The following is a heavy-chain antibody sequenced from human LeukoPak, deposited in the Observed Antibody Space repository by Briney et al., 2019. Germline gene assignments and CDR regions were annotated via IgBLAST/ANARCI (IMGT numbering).Heavy chain of an antibody. D-gene: IGHD5-12*01. CDR2: ISYDGSNK. V-gene: IGHV3-30-3*01. CDR3: ARDSVPLIVATNLDY. CDR1: GFIFSSYA. Sequence: GGSLRLSCAASGFIFSSYAMHWVRQAPGKGLEWVAVISYDGSNKYYADSVKGRFTISRDNSKNTLYLQMNSLRAEDTAVYYCARDSVPLIVATNLDYWGQGTLVTVPS. J-gene: IGHJ4*02.